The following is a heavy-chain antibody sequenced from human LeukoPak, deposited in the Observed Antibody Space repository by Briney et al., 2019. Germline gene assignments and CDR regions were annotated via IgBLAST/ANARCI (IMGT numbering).Heavy chain of an antibody. J-gene: IGHJ4*02. CDR3: AKDPYGTRYFDY. D-gene: IGHD2-2*01. CDR2: LSGSGHNT. CDR1: GFTFSSHA. Sequence: PGGSLRLSCAASGFTFSSHALSWVRQAPRKGLEWVSSLSGSGHNTYYADSVKGRFTISRDNSKNTVYLQMNSLRAEDTAVYYCAKDPYGTRYFDYWGQGTLVTVSS. V-gene: IGHV3-23*01.